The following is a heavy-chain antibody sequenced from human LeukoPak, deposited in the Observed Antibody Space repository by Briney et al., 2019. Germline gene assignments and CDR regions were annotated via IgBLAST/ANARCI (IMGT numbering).Heavy chain of an antibody. CDR1: GGSISSYY. CDR2: IFSSGSS. CDR3: ARDRGELYDY. D-gene: IGHD4-23*01. Sequence: PSETLSLTCTVSGGSISSYYWSWVRQPAGKGLEWIGRIFSSGSSNYNPSLKSRVTMSVDTSKNQLSLKLSSVTAADTAVYYCARDRGELYDYWGQGTLVTVSS. J-gene: IGHJ4*02. V-gene: IGHV4-4*07.